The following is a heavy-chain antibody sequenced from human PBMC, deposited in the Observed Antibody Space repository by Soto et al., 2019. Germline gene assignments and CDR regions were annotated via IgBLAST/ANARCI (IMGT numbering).Heavy chain of an antibody. CDR3: ARCPQNCITTSPCCLVFDF. D-gene: IGHD2-2*01. CDR1: GYTFTSCY. V-gene: IGHV1-46*01. Sequence: GASVEVSCKASGYTFTSCYMHWVRQAPGQGLEWMGIINPSGGSTSYAQKFQGRVTMTRDTSTSTVYMELSSLRSEDTAVYYCARCPQNCITTSPCCLVFDFWGQGTLVTVSS. J-gene: IGHJ4*02. CDR2: INPSGGST.